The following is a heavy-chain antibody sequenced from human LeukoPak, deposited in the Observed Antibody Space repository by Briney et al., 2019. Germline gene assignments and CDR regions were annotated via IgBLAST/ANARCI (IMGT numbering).Heavy chain of an antibody. CDR3: ARFSNYGDYRYFDY. Sequence: GESLKISCKGSVYSFTSYWIGWVHQMPGKGLEWMGIIYPGDSDTRYSPSFQGQVAISADKSISTAYLQWSSLKASDTAMYYCARFSNYGDYRYFDYWGQGTLVTVSS. D-gene: IGHD4-17*01. J-gene: IGHJ4*02. V-gene: IGHV5-51*07. CDR2: IYPGDSDT. CDR1: VYSFTSYW.